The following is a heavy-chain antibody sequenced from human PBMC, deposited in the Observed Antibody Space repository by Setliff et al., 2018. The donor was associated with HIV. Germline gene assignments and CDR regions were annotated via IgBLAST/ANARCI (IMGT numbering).Heavy chain of an antibody. Sequence: PSETLSLTCAVYGGSFSGYHWSWIRQHPGKGLDWIGNIYYIGNTDYNPSLKSRVTISIDTSKNQFSLKLSSVTAADTAIYYCARVPRITTLRNAFDIWGQGTMVTVSS. D-gene: IGHD3-3*01. V-gene: IGHV4-34*09. CDR2: IYYIGNT. CDR1: GGSFSGYH. J-gene: IGHJ3*02. CDR3: ARVPRITTLRNAFDI.